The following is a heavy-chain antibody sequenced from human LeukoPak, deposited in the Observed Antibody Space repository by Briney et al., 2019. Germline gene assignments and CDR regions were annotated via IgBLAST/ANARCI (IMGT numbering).Heavy chain of an antibody. D-gene: IGHD3-3*01. CDR1: GGSMSSYY. CDR3: ARGGWSTYYDFWSENAFDI. V-gene: IGHV4-4*07. CDR2: IYTSGST. J-gene: IGHJ3*02. Sequence: KPSETLSLTCNVSGGSMSSYYWSWMRQPAGKGLEWIGRIYTSGSTTYNPSLKSRITMSVDTSKNQFSLKVSSVSAADTAVYYCARGGWSTYYDFWSENAFDIWGQGTMVTVSS.